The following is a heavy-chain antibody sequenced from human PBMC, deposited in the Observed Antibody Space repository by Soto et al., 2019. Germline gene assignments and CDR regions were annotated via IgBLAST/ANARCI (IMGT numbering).Heavy chain of an antibody. CDR1: GYTFTSYD. CDR3: VRYNYYDSSGYYRPLYYYYGMDV. D-gene: IGHD3-22*01. J-gene: IGHJ6*02. Sequence: ASVKVSCKASGYTFTSYDINWVRQATGQGLEWMGWMNPNSGNTDYAQKFQGRVTMTRNTSISTAYMELSSLRSEDTAVYYCVRYNYYDSSGYYRPLYYYYGMDVWGQGTTVTVSS. CDR2: MNPNSGNT. V-gene: IGHV1-8*01.